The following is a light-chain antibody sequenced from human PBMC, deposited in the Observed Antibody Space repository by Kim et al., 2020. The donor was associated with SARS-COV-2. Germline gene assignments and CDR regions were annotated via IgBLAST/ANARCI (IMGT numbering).Light chain of an antibody. CDR1: TSNIGAGFN. J-gene: IGLJ2*01. Sequence: QSVLTQPPSVSGAPGQRVTISCTGSTSNIGAGFNVHWYQCLPGTAPKLLISDDSNRPSGVPDRFSAPKSATAASLAISGLQTEDEADYYCQSYDTSLSGFVIFGGGTQLTVL. CDR2: DDS. V-gene: IGLV1-40*01. CDR3: QSYDTSLSGFVI.